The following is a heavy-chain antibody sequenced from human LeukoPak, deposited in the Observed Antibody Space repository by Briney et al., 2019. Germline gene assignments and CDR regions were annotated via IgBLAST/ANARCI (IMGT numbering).Heavy chain of an antibody. CDR1: GFTFSSYA. D-gene: IGHD2-2*01. J-gene: IGHJ4*02. V-gene: IGHV3-23*01. CDR2: ISGSGGST. CDR3: AKDAEFLLGYCSSTSCHELDY. Sequence: PGGSLRLSCAASGFTFSSYAMSWVRQAPGKGLEWVSAISGSGGSTYYADSVKGRFTISRDNPKNTLYLQMNSLRAEDTAVYYCAKDAEFLLGYCSSTSCHELDYWGQGTLVTVSS.